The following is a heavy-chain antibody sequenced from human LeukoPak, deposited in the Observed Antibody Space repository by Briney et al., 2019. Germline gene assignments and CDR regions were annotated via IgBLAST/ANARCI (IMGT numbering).Heavy chain of an antibody. V-gene: IGHV3-7*01. CDR3: ARDCPTSPLDAFDI. Sequence: PGGSLRLSCAASGFTFSSYWMSWVRQAPGKGLEWVANIKQDGSEKYYVDSVKGRFTISRDNAKNSLYLQMNSLRAEDTAVYYCARDCPTSPLDAFDIWGQGTMVTVSS. CDR2: IKQDGSEK. CDR1: GFTFSSYW. J-gene: IGHJ3*02. D-gene: IGHD1-26*01.